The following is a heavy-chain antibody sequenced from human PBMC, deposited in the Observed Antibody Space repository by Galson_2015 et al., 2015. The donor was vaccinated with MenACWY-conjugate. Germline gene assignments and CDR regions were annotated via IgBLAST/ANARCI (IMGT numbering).Heavy chain of an antibody. V-gene: IGHV3-23*01. Sequence: SLIIGGAGSGVTVSNYAMSWVRQAPGKGLEWVSAIRGSGGTTYYADSVKGRFTISRDNSRNTLYLQMNSLRAEDTALYYCANFPGDYVAYLDYGGQGDLVTVSS. J-gene: IGHJ4*02. CDR3: ANFPGDYVAYLDY. D-gene: IGHD4-17*01. CDR2: IRGSGGTT. CDR1: GVTVSNYA.